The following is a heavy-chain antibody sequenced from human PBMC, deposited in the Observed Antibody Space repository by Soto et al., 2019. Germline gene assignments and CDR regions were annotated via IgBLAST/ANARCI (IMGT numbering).Heavy chain of an antibody. CDR3: ARESEDLTSNFDY. J-gene: IGHJ4*02. CDR2: ISSTTHYI. CDR1: GFTFTRYS. V-gene: IGHV3-21*06. Sequence: GGSLRLSCAASGFTFTRYSMNWVRQAPGKGFEWVSSISSTTHYIYHADSMRGRFTISRDNAKNAVYLEMNSLRAEDTAVYYCARESEDLTSNFDYWGQGTLVTVSS.